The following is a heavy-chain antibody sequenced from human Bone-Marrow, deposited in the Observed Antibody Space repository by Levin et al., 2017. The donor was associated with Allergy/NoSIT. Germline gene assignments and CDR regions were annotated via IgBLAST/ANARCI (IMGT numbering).Heavy chain of an antibody. CDR1: GGSFSGYY. CDR3: AIVVVVASKWAFDI. V-gene: IGHV4-34*01. CDR2: INHSGST. Sequence: SETLSLTCAVYGGSFSGYYWSWIRQPPGKGLEWIGEINHSGSTNYNPSLKSRVTISVDTSKNQFSLKLSSVTAADTAVYYCAIVVVVASKWAFDIWGQGTMVTVSS. D-gene: IGHD2-15*01. J-gene: IGHJ3*02.